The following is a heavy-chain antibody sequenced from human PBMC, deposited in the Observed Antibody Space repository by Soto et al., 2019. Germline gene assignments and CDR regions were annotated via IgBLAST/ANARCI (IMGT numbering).Heavy chain of an antibody. Sequence: QVQLVQAGAEVKKPGASVKVSCKASGYTFTTYDINWVRQATGQGLEWMGWMNPNSGNTGYAQKFQGRVTMTRNTSISTAYMELSSLRSEDTAAYYCARGLRYFDSFSAFWGQGTLVTVSS. CDR2: MNPNSGNT. CDR1: GYTFTTYD. CDR3: ARGLRYFDSFSAF. V-gene: IGHV1-8*01. J-gene: IGHJ4*02. D-gene: IGHD3-9*01.